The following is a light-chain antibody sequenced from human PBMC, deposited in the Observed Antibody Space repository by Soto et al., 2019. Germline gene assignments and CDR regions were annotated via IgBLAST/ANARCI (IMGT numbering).Light chain of an antibody. CDR2: VVT. CDR1: STDIGDYKF. Sequence: QSVLTQPASVSGSLGQSITISCTGGSTDIGDYKFVSWYRQRPGKAPQLVIYVVTNRPSEISSRFTGSKSGSTASLTISGLQPADEADYYCSSYTSANSLIFGGGTKVTVL. J-gene: IGLJ2*01. CDR3: SSYTSANSLI. V-gene: IGLV2-14*01.